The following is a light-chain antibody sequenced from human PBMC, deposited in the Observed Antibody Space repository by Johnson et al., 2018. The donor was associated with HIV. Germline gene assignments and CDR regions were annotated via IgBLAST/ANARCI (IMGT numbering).Light chain of an antibody. J-gene: IGLJ1*01. CDR1: SSNIGNNY. CDR2: ENN. V-gene: IGLV1-51*02. Sequence: QSVLTQPPSVSAAPGQKVTISCSGSSSNIGNNYVSWYQQLPGTAPKLLIYENNKRPSGIPDRFSGSKSGTSATLGIAGLQTGDEAYYYCGTWDSGLGALYVFGTGTKVTVL. CDR3: GTWDSGLGALYV.